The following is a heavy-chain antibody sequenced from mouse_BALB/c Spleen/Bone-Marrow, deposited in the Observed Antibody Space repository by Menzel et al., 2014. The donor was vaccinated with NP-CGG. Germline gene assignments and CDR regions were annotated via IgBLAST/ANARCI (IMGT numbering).Heavy chain of an antibody. Sequence: EVKLMESGGGLVQPGDSLRLSCATSGFTFSDFYMEWVRQPPGKRLEWIAASRNKAKYYTTECSASVKGRFIVSRDTSQSVLYLQMNALRAEDTAIYYCARDVGYGNYFVYWGQGTLVTVSA. CDR3: ARDVGYGNYFVY. J-gene: IGHJ3*01. CDR1: GFTFSDFY. D-gene: IGHD2-10*02. V-gene: IGHV7-1*02. CDR2: SRNKAKYYTT.